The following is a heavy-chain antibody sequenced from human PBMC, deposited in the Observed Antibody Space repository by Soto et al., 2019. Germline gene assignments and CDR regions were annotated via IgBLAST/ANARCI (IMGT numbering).Heavy chain of an antibody. CDR2: INHSGST. J-gene: IGHJ6*02. D-gene: IGHD3-3*01. CDR3: ARAPFGVVRYYYYYYGMDV. V-gene: IGHV4-34*01. CDR1: GGSFSGYY. Sequence: PSETLSLTCAVYGGSFSGYYWSWIRQPPGKGLEWIGEINHSGSTNYNPSLKSRVTISVDTSKNQFSLKLSSVTAADTAVYYCARAPFGVVRYYYYYYGMDVWGQGTTVTVSS.